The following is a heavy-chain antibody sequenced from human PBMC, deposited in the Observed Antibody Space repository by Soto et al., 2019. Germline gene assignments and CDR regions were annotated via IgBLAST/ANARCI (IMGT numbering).Heavy chain of an antibody. V-gene: IGHV3-73*01. Sequence: PGGSLRLSCAASGFTFSGSAMHWVRQASGKGLEWVGRIRSKANNYATVYAASVKGRFTISRDDSKNTAHLQMNSLKTEDTAVYYCARHALQYCGGDCYLLPYFDLWGRGTLVTVS. CDR1: GFTFSGSA. D-gene: IGHD2-21*02. CDR3: ARHALQYCGGDCYLLPYFDL. J-gene: IGHJ2*01. CDR2: IRSKANNYAT.